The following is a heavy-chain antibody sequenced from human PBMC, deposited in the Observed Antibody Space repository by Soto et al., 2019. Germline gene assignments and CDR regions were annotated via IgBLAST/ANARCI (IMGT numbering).Heavy chain of an antibody. CDR3: AKGVNGYASYNWFDP. J-gene: IGHJ5*02. Sequence: EVQLLESGGGLVQPGGSLRLSCAASGFTFSSYAMSWVRQAPGKGLEWVSTISASGGDTFYADSVKGRFTISRDNSKNTLFLQMNSLRAEDTAVYYCAKGVNGYASYNWFDPWGQGTLVTVSS. D-gene: IGHD5-12*01. CDR1: GFTFSSYA. V-gene: IGHV3-23*01. CDR2: ISASGGDT.